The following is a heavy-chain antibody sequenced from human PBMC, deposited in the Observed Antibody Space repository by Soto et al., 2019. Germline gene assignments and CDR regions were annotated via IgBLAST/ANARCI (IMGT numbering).Heavy chain of an antibody. Sequence: GASVKVSCKASGHTFTGYYMHWVRQAPGQGLESMGWINPNSGGTNYAQKFQGWVTMTRDTSISTAYMELSRLGSDDTAVYYCARDFLGYCSGGSCQGTEFDPWGQGTLVTVSS. CDR1: GHTFTGYY. J-gene: IGHJ5*02. D-gene: IGHD2-15*01. CDR2: INPNSGGT. CDR3: ARDFLGYCSGGSCQGTEFDP. V-gene: IGHV1-2*04.